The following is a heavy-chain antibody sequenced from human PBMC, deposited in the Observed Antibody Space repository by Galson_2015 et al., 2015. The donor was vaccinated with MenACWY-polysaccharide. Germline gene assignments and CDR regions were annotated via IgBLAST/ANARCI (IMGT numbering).Heavy chain of an antibody. J-gene: IGHJ5*02. D-gene: IGHD3-22*01. Sequence: TLSLTCTVSGASISSGGHYWTWIRQHPGKGLEWIGYIFHSGSNKNNPTLKSRVTILADTSKSQFSLKLTTVTAADTAVYYCAGIPSMMTSYGWFGPWGQGTLVTVSS. CDR3: AGIPSMMTSYGWFGP. CDR2: IFHSGSN. CDR1: GASISSGGHY. V-gene: IGHV4-31*03.